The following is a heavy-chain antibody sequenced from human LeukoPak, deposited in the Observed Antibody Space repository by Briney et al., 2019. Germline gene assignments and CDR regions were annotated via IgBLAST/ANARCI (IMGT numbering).Heavy chain of an antibody. CDR2: IIPIFGTA. CDR3: ARSRSYDILTGYLDY. J-gene: IGHJ4*02. CDR1: GYTFSSYA. D-gene: IGHD3-9*01. Sequence: SVKVSCKASGYTFSSYAISWVRQAPGQGLEWMGGIIPIFGTANYAQKFQGRVTITTDESTSTAYMELSSLRSEDTAVYYCARSRSYDILTGYLDYWGQGTLVTVSS. V-gene: IGHV1-69*05.